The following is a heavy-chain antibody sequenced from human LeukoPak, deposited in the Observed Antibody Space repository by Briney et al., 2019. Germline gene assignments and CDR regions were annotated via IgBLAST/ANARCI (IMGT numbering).Heavy chain of an antibody. CDR2: INPSGGST. D-gene: IGHD2-21*01. Sequence: ASVKVSCKASGYTFTSYYMHWVRQAPGQGLEWMGIINPSGGSTSYAQKFQGRVTMTRDTSTSTVYMELSSLRSEDTAVYYCASLPFGGGDEEADAFDIWGQGTMVTVSS. CDR3: ASLPFGGGDEEADAFDI. V-gene: IGHV1-46*01. CDR1: GYTFTSYY. J-gene: IGHJ3*02.